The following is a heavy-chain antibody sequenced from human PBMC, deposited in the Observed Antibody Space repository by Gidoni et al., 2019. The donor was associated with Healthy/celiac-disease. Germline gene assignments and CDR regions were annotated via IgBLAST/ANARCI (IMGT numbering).Heavy chain of an antibody. CDR3: ARDLVGCTKGACYIGDYGMDV. CDR1: GFTFRSDT. Sequence: EVQLVESGGGLVQPGGSLRPPFAASGFTFRSDTMHSFSQAAGKGLEWVSYIRRSSSTRYYADSVKGRFTIYRDNAKNSLDLKMNSLRAEDTAVYYGARDLVGCTKGACYIGDYGMDVWGQGTTVTVSS. CDR2: IRRSSSTR. V-gene: IGHV3-48*04. J-gene: IGHJ6*02. D-gene: IGHD2-8*01.